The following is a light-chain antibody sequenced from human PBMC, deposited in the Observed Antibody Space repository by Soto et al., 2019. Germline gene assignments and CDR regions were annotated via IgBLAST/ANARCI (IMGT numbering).Light chain of an antibody. CDR2: GAS. J-gene: IGKJ5*01. CDR1: HSVSSN. CDR3: QQYNNWPLT. Sequence: EIVLTQSPATLSLSPGEIATLSCRASHSVSSNLAWHQQRPGQAPRLLIYGASTRATGVPARFSGGGSGTEFTLTITSLQSEDFAVYWCQQYNNWPLTFGPGTRLEI. V-gene: IGKV3D-15*01.